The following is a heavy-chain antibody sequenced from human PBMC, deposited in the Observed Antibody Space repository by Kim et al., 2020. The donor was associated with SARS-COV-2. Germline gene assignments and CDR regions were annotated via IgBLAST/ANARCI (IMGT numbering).Heavy chain of an antibody. V-gene: IGHV3-23*01. J-gene: IGHJ4*02. CDR3: AKDLGIAVAATGLDY. D-gene: IGHD6-19*01. Sequence: SLKGRFTNARDNAKNPLYLQMNSLRAEDTAVYYCAKDLGIAVAATGLDYWGQGTLVTVSS.